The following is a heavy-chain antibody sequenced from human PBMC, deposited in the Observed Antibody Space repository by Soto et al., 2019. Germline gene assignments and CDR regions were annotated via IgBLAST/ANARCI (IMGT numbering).Heavy chain of an antibody. CDR2: IVPIYRTA. CDR3: GWYLFDY. Sequence: SVKVSCKASGGTFSSYRINWVRQAPGQGLEWVGGIVPIYRTADYAQEFQDRVTITADESARTTYMDPVDTATYYCAHRPSGWYLFDYWGQGTLVTVSS. D-gene: IGHD6-19*01. J-gene: IGHJ4*02. V-gene: IGHV1-69*13. CDR1: GGTFSSYR.